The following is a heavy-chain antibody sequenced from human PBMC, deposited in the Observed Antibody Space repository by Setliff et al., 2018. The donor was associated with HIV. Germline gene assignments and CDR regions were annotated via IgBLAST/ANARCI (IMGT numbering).Heavy chain of an antibody. J-gene: IGHJ4*02. D-gene: IGHD3-9*01. CDR1: GFTLGDYA. CDR3: VRDRDWAFDY. CDR2: ISSDSRTT. V-gene: IGHV3-48*03. Sequence: GSLRLSCTASGFTLGDYAVNWVRQAPGKGLEWISYISSDSRTTYYADSMEGRFTISRDDAKNSLYLQMDSLRAEDTAVYYCVRDRDWAFDYWGQGILVTVSS.